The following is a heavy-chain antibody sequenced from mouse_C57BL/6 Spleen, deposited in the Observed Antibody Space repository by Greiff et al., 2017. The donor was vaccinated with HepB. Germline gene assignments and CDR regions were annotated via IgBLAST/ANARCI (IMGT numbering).Heavy chain of an antibody. CDR3: ARLYYYGSSYRYYAMDY. CDR1: GFTFSDYG. CDR2: ISSGSSTI. V-gene: IGHV5-17*01. J-gene: IGHJ4*01. D-gene: IGHD1-1*01. Sequence: VQLKESGGGLVKPGGSLKLSSAASGFTFSDYGMHWVRQAPEKGLEWVAYISSGSSTIYYADTVKGRFTISRDNAKNTLFLQMTSLRSEDTAMYYCARLYYYGSSYRYYAMDYWGQGTSVTVSS.